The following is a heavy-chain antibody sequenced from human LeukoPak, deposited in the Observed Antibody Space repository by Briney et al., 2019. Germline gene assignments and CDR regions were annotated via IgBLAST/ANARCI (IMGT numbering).Heavy chain of an antibody. D-gene: IGHD2-21*02. Sequence: GGSLRLSCAASGFTFSSYAMSWVRQAPGKGLEWVSAVSGSGGSTYYADSVKGRFTISRDNSKNTLYLQMNSLRAEDTAVYYCVREDTPATANYWGQGTLVTISS. V-gene: IGHV3-23*01. CDR1: GFTFSSYA. CDR3: VREDTPATANY. J-gene: IGHJ4*02. CDR2: VSGSGGST.